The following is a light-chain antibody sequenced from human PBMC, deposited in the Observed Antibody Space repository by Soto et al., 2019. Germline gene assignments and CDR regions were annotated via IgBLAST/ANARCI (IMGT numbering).Light chain of an antibody. CDR3: QQYGSSLVT. CDR2: GAS. J-gene: IGKJ3*01. CDR1: QTVSAGY. Sequence: EIVLTQSPGTLSLSRGERATLSCRASQTVSAGYLAWYQHKPGQAPRLLIYGASIRAAGLPYGFSGSGSGIDFTLTIRRLEPEDSAIYYCQQYGSSLVTFGRGTKVDIK. V-gene: IGKV3-20*01.